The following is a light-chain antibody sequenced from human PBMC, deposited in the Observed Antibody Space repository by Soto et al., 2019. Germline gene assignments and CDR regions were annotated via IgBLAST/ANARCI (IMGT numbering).Light chain of an antibody. CDR3: QQYGSSPLT. CDR1: QFVSSSF. Sequence: VLTQSPGTLSLSPGEGATLSCRATQFVSSSFLAWYQQKPGQAPRLLIYGASSRATGIPDRFSGSGSGTDFTLTISRLEPEDFAVYYCQQYGSSPLTFGPGTKVDIK. V-gene: IGKV3-20*01. J-gene: IGKJ3*01. CDR2: GAS.